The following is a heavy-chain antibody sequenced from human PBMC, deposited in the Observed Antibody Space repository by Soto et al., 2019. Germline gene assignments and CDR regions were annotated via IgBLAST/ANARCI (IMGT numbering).Heavy chain of an antibody. CDR3: ARTSPGYYDILTGYYKGSAFDI. Sequence: ASVKVSCKASGYTFTSYGISWVRQAPGQGLGWMGWISAYNGNTNYAQKLQGRVTMTTDTSTSTAYMELRSLRSDDTAVYYCARTSPGYYDILTGYYKGSAFDIWGQGTMVTVSS. CDR2: ISAYNGNT. CDR1: GYTFTSYG. V-gene: IGHV1-18*01. J-gene: IGHJ3*02. D-gene: IGHD3-9*01.